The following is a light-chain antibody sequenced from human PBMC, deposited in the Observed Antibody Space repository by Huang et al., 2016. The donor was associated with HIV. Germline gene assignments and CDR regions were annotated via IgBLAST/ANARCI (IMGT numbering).Light chain of an antibody. CDR3: QQYGSSPYT. CDR1: QRVSSSY. V-gene: IGKV3-20*01. J-gene: IGKJ2*01. Sequence: EIVLTQSPGTLSLSPGERATLSCRASQRVSSSYLAWDQQKPGQAPMLLIYGASSRATGIPDRFSGSGSGTDYTLTINRLEPGDFAVYYCQQYGSSPYTFGQGTKLEIK. CDR2: GAS.